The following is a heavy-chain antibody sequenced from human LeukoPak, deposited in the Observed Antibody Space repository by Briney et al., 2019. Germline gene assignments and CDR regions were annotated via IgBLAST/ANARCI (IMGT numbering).Heavy chain of an antibody. J-gene: IGHJ6*03. Sequence: SEALSLTCTVSGGSISSYYWSWIRQPPGKGLEWIGYIYYSGSTNYNPSLKSRVTISVDTSKNQFSLKLSSVTAADTAVYYCARDLGITGTDYYYYMDVWGKGTTVTVSS. CDR2: IYYSGST. CDR1: GGSISSYY. D-gene: IGHD1-20*01. CDR3: ARDLGITGTDYYYYMDV. V-gene: IGHV4-59*01.